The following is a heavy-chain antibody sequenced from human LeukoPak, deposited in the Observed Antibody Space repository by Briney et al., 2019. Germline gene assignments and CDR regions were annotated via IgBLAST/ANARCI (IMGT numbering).Heavy chain of an antibody. J-gene: IGHJ4*02. CDR1: GYTFTSYG. CDR3: ARDGLDTAMEGGVDY. D-gene: IGHD5-18*01. V-gene: IGHV1-18*01. CDR2: ISAYNGNT. Sequence: ASVKVSCKASGYTFTSYGISWVRQAPGQGLEWMGWISAYNGNTNYAQKLQGRVTMTTDTSTSTAYMELRSLRSDDTVVYYCARDGLDTAMEGGVDYWGQGTLVTVSS.